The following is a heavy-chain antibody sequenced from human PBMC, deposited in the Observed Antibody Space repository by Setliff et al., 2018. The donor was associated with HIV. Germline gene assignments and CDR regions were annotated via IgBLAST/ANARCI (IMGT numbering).Heavy chain of an antibody. CDR1: GFTFSSCA. V-gene: IGHV3-23*01. D-gene: IGHD6-19*01. Sequence: GGSLRLSCAASGFTFSSCAMTWVRQAPGKGLEWVASITGSGISTYHADFVKGRFTISRDKSKNTLYLQMNSLRAEDTAVYYCAKNSAWAVIGSDYYLDFWGQGTLVTVSS. CDR3: AKNSAWAVIGSDYYLDF. CDR2: ITGSGIST. J-gene: IGHJ4*02.